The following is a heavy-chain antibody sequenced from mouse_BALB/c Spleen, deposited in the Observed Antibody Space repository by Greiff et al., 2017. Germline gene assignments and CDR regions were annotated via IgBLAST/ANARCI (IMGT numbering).Heavy chain of an antibody. D-gene: IGHD1-1*01. CDR2: INPDSSTI. J-gene: IGHJ3*01. CDR1: GFDFSRYW. V-gene: IGHV4-1*02. CDR3: ARPYGSSPWFAY. Sequence: EVKLLESGGGLVQPGGSLKLSCAASGFDFSRYWMSWVRQAPGKGLEWIGEINPDSSTINYTPSLKDKFIISRDNAKNTLYLQMSKVRSEDTALYYCARPYGSSPWFAYWGQGTLVTVSA.